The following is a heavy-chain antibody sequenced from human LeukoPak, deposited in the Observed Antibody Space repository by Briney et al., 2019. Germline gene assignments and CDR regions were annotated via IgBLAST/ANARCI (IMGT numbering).Heavy chain of an antibody. V-gene: IGHV1-8*01. J-gene: IGHJ4*02. CDR1: GYTFTSYD. CDR2: MNPNSGNT. D-gene: IGHD2-15*01. Sequence: ASVRVSCKASGYTFTSYDINWVRQATGQGLEWMGWMNPNSGNTGYAQKFQGRLTMTRNTSISTAYMELSRLRSEDTAVYYCARSNRYCSGGSCMVYWGQGTLVTVSS. CDR3: ARSNRYCSGGSCMVY.